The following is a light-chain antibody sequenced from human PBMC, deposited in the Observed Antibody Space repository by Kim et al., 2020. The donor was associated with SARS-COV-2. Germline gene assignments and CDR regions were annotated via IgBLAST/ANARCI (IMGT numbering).Light chain of an antibody. J-gene: IGLJ3*02. Sequence: KTVTLPCPRSRGNIARNYVHWYQQRPGGAPVTLIYQDDRRPSGVPDRFSGSIDSSSNSTSLTITGLQTEDEADYYCQSYNNDNHWVFGGGTKVTVL. V-gene: IGLV6-57*03. CDR1: RGNIARNY. CDR3: QSYNNDNHWV. CDR2: QDD.